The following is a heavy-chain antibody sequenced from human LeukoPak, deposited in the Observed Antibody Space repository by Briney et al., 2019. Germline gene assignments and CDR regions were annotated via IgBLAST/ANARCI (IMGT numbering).Heavy chain of an antibody. CDR1: GGSVTSTNW. D-gene: IGHD2-15*01. CDR2: VHLDGRT. Sequence: SETLSLTCDVSGGSVTSTNWWTWVRQPPGKGLEWIGEVHLDGRTNYNPSLKSRLIMSVDLPENHISLKLTSVTAADTAVYYCARAAIGYCSGGNCYPEYFQDWGQGTLVTVSS. CDR3: ARAAIGYCSGGNCYPEYFQD. J-gene: IGHJ1*01. V-gene: IGHV4-4*02.